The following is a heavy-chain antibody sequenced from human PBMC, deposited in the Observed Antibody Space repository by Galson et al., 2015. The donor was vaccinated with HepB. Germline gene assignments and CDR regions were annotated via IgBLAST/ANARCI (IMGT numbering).Heavy chain of an antibody. V-gene: IGHV3-66*02. CDR1: GFTVSGSY. CDR3: ARDYASSWYLNHYYGMDV. CDR2: FHSDGDS. D-gene: IGHD6-13*01. J-gene: IGHJ6*02. Sequence: SLRLSCAASGFTVSGSYMRWVRQAPGKGLEWVSVFHSDGDSDYADSVKGRFTISRDNSKSTLYLHMNSLRAEDTAVYYCARDYASSWYLNHYYGMDVWGQGTTVTVSS.